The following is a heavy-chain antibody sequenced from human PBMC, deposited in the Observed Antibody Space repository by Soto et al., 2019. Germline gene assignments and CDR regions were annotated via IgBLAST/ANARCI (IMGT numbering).Heavy chain of an antibody. Sequence: QVQLVQSGAEVKKPGSSVKVSCKASGGTFSSYAISWVRQAPGQGLEWMGGIIPIFGTANYAQKVQGRVTITADESTSTAYMELSSLRSEDTAVYYCASSYYDSSGYPSLGAFDIWGQGTMVTVSS. CDR1: GGTFSSYA. D-gene: IGHD3-22*01. J-gene: IGHJ3*02. CDR3: ASSYYDSSGYPSLGAFDI. V-gene: IGHV1-69*01. CDR2: IIPIFGTA.